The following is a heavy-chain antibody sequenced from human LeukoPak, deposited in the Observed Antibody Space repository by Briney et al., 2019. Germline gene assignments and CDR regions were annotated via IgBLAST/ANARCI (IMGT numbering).Heavy chain of an antibody. Sequence: VASVNVSCKASGYTFTSYGISWVRQAPGQGLEWMGWISAYNGNTNYAQKLQGRVTMTTDTSTSTAYMELRSLRSDDTAVYYCARAPYYDFWSGYYNLYYYYGMDVWGQGTTVTVSS. D-gene: IGHD3-3*01. CDR3: ARAPYYDFWSGYYNLYYYYGMDV. J-gene: IGHJ6*02. V-gene: IGHV1-18*01. CDR1: GYTFTSYG. CDR2: ISAYNGNT.